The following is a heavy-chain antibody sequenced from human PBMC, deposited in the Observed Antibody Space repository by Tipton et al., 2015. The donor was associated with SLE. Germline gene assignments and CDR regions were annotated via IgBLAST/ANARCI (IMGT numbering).Heavy chain of an antibody. CDR1: GFTFSSYS. V-gene: IGHV3-48*01. J-gene: IGHJ4*02. D-gene: IGHD1-26*01. CDR3: ARILGSGGAY. Sequence: SLRLSCAASGFTFSSYSMNWVRQAPGKGLEWVSYISSSSSTIYYADSVKGRFTISRDNAKNSLYLQMNSLRAEDTAVYYCARILGSGGAYWGQGTLVTVSS. CDR2: ISSSSSTI.